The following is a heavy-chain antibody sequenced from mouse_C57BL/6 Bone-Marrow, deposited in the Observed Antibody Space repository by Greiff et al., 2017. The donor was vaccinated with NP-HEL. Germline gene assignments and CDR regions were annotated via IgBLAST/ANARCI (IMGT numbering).Heavy chain of an antibody. V-gene: IGHV1-81*01. D-gene: IGHD2-3*01. Sequence: QVQLQQSGAELARPGASVKLSCKASGYTFTSYGISWVKQRTGQGLEWIGEIYPRSGNTYYNEKFKGKATLTADKSSSTAYMELRSLTSEDSAVYFCSRDGYYVGWFAYWGQGTLVTVSA. J-gene: IGHJ3*01. CDR1: GYTFTSYG. CDR3: SRDGYYVGWFAY. CDR2: IYPRSGNT.